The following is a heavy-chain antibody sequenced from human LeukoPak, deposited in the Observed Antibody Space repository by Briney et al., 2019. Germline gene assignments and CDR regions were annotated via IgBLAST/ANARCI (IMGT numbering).Heavy chain of an antibody. D-gene: IGHD1-26*01. CDR3: AKDDVTSGSLYSFDY. CDR1: GFTFRCYA. Sequence: GGSLRLSCAASGFTFRCYAMIWVRHAPGKGVVWVSDISGSGGGTYYADSVKGRFTISRDNSKNTLYLQMHRLKVEDTAVYYGAKDDVTSGSLYSFDYWGQGTLVTVSS. V-gene: IGHV3-23*01. J-gene: IGHJ4*02. CDR2: ISGSGGGT.